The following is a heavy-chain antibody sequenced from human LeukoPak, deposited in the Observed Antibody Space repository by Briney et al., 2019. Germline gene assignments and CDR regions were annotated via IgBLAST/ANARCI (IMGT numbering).Heavy chain of an antibody. V-gene: IGHV4-39*01. Sequence: SETLSLTCTVSGGSISSSSYYWGWIRQPPGKGLEWIGSIYYSGSTYYNPSLKSRVTISVDTSKNQFSLKLSSVTAADTAVYYCARLVIGELSYIIQRGHYFDYWGQGTLVTVSS. D-gene: IGHD3-10*01. J-gene: IGHJ4*02. CDR2: IYYSGST. CDR1: GGSISSSSYY. CDR3: ARLVIGELSYIIQRGHYFDY.